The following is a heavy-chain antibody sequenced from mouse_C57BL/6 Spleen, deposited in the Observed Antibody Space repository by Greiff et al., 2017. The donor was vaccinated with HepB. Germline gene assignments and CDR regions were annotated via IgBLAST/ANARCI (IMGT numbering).Heavy chain of an antibody. J-gene: IGHJ3*01. CDR2: ISDGGSYT. CDR1: GFTFSSYA. D-gene: IGHD3-2*02. CDR3: AREGTAQATSWFAY. V-gene: IGHV5-4*01. Sequence: EVQLVESGGGLVKPGGSLKLSCAASGFTFSSYAMSWVRQTPEKRLEWVATISDGGSYTYYPDNVKGRFTISRDNAKNNLYLQMSHLKSEDTAMYYCAREGTAQATSWFAYWGQGTLVTVSA.